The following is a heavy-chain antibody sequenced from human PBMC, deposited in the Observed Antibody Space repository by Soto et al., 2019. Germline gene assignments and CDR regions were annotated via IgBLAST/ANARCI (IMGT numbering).Heavy chain of an antibody. CDR3: TRQGSTATTVTTLGF. V-gene: IGHV1-3*01. D-gene: IGHD4-17*01. Sequence: TSVKLSCKASGDTFTSYGISWVRQAPGQRLEWMGWIHAGNGDTKYSQKFQGRVTITRDTSASTAYMELSSLRSEDTAVYYCTRQGSTATTVTTLGFWGQGTLVTVSS. CDR2: IHAGNGDT. CDR1: GDTFTSYG. J-gene: IGHJ4*02.